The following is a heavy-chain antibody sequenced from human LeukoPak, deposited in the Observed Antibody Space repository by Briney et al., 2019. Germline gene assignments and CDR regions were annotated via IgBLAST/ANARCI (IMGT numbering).Heavy chain of an antibody. CDR3: ARAEGGSGYYYYYMDV. D-gene: IGHD1-1*01. Sequence: AAVKVSCKASGYTFTSYYMHWARQAPGQGLEWMGIINPSGGSTSYAQKFQGRVTMTGDTSISTAYMELSRLRSDDTAVYYCARAEGGSGYYYYYMDVWGKGTTVTVSS. V-gene: IGHV1-46*01. CDR1: GYTFTSYY. J-gene: IGHJ6*03. CDR2: INPSGGST.